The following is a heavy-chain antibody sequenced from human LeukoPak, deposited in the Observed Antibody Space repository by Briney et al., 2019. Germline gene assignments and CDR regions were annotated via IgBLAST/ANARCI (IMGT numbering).Heavy chain of an antibody. J-gene: IGHJ4*02. D-gene: IGHD4-17*01. CDR2: IITIFGTA. CDR1: GGTFSSYT. CDR3: ARARGRDYGDYEGGD. V-gene: IGHV1-69*13. Sequence: SVKVSCKASGGTFSSYTISWVRQAPGQGLEWMGGIITIFGTANYAQKLQGRVTITADESTSTAYMELSSLRSEDTAVYYCARARGRDYGDYEGGDWGQGTLVTVSS.